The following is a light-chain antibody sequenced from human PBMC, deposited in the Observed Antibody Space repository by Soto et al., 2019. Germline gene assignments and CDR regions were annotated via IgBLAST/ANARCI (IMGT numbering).Light chain of an antibody. CDR1: SSNIGARYD. J-gene: IGLJ3*02. Sequence: QSVLTQPPSVSGAPGQRVTISCTGSSSNIGARYDVHWYQQLPGTAPKLLIYDDINRPSGVPDRFSGSKSGTSASLAITGLQDEDEAEYYCQSYDSSRSGVVFGGGTKLTVL. CDR3: QSYDSSRSGVV. CDR2: DDI. V-gene: IGLV1-40*01.